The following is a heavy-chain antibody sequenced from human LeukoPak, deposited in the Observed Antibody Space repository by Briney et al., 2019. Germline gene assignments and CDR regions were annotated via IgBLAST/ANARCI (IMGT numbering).Heavy chain of an antibody. V-gene: IGHV4-59*01. Sequence: SETLSLTCTVSGGSISGYYWSWIRQPPGKGLEWVGYIHYSGNTNYNPSLKSRVAISVDTSKNQFSLRLTSVTAADTAVYYCARGESYCGGDCYHNWGQGTLVTVSS. D-gene: IGHD2-21*01. CDR1: GGSISGYY. J-gene: IGHJ4*02. CDR2: IHYSGNT. CDR3: ARGESYCGGDCYHN.